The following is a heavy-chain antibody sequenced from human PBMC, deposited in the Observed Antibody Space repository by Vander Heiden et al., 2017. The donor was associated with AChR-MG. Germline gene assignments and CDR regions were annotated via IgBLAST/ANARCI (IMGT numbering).Heavy chain of an antibody. Sequence: QVQLVQSGAEVRKPGASVKVSCKTSVYIFTSFPISRVRRAPGQGLEWMGYLDPNAGKTDFAQKFQGRVTLTRDITMNTAYMQLTSLRSDDTALYYCARIWEDYGDFGDYWGQGTLVTVSS. J-gene: IGHJ4*02. V-gene: IGHV1-8*01. D-gene: IGHD4-17*01. CDR2: LDPNAGKT. CDR3: ARIWEDYGDFGDY. CDR1: VYIFTSFP.